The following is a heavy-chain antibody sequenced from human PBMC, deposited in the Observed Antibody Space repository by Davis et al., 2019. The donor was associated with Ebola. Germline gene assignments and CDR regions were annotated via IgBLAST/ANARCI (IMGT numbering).Heavy chain of an antibody. Sequence: AASVKVSCKASGYTFTSYFMHWVRQAPGQGLEWMGVINPSGGGTTYAQKFQGRVTMTRDTSTSTVYMELSSLTSEDTAVYSCARGRGRFGELIKNWFDPWGQGTLVTVSS. CDR2: INPSGGGT. CDR1: GYTFTSYF. D-gene: IGHD3-10*01. J-gene: IGHJ5*02. CDR3: ARGRGRFGELIKNWFDP. V-gene: IGHV1-46*01.